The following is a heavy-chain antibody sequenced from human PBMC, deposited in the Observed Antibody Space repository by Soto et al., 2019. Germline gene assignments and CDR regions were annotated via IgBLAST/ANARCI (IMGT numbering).Heavy chain of an antibody. CDR2: FFYTGNT. Sequence: QLQLQESGPGLVKPSETLSLTCSVSGASISSSNYYWGWIRQPPGKGLEWIGSFFYTGNTYYKPSLKSRVTISVDTSRNQFSLRLTSVTATDTAVYFCARQDLGWYFDLWGRGTLVTVSS. D-gene: IGHD3-16*01. CDR1: GASISSSNYY. V-gene: IGHV4-39*01. J-gene: IGHJ2*01. CDR3: ARQDLGWYFDL.